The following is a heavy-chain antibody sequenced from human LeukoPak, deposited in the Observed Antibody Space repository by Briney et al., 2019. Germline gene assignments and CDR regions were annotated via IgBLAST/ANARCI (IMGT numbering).Heavy chain of an antibody. J-gene: IGHJ4*02. D-gene: IGHD1-20*01. CDR1: GYVFSSYH. CDR2: INPSSGAT. V-gene: IGHV1-2*02. CDR3: IRANKWNAGN. Sequence: ASVRVSCVASGYVFSSYHMHWVRQAPGQGLEWMGWINPSSGATNYAQKFQGRVTMTRDTSISTAYMQLGRLRPDDTAVYYCIRANKWNAGNWGQGTLVTVS.